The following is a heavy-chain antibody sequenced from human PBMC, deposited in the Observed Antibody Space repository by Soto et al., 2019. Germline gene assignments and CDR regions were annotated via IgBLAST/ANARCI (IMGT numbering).Heavy chain of an antibody. CDR1: GGCISSGGYY. V-gene: IGHV4-31*03. CDR2: IYYSGST. J-gene: IGHJ3*02. Sequence: QVQLQESGPGLVKPSDTLSLTCTVSGGCISSGGYYWTWIRQLPGKGLEWIGYIYYSGSTYYNPSLSSRINISVDTSKTQFSLKLRSVTAADTAVYYCAREVIQPVADFDIWGQGTMVTASS. CDR3: AREVIQPVADFDI. D-gene: IGHD5-18*01.